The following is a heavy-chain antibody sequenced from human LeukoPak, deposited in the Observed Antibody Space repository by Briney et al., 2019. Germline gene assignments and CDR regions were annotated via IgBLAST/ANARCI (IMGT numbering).Heavy chain of an antibody. D-gene: IGHD6-13*01. V-gene: IGHV1-2*02. J-gene: IGHJ4*02. CDR2: IDPNSGGT. CDR1: AYSFTGFY. Sequence: ASVKVSCKASAYSFTGFYMHWVRQAPGQGLQWMGWIDPNSGGTNYAQKFQGRVTMTRDTSISTAYMELSGLRSNDTAVYYCERRGYVGTSWPFDYWGQGTLVTVSS. CDR3: ERRGYVGTSWPFDY.